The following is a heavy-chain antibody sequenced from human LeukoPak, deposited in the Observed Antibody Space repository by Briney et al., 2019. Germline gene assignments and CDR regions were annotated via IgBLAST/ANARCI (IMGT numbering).Heavy chain of an antibody. CDR3: ARDDRYCSGGGCYPGAFDI. D-gene: IGHD2-15*01. CDR1: GGSIRSYY. CDR2: IYYSGST. V-gene: IGHV4-59*01. Sequence: SETLSLTCTVSGGSIRSYYWSWIRQPPGKGLEWIGYIYYSGSTNYNPSLKSRVTISVDTSKNQFSLKLSSVTAADTAVYYCARDDRYCSGGGCYPGAFDIWGQGTMVTVSS. J-gene: IGHJ3*02.